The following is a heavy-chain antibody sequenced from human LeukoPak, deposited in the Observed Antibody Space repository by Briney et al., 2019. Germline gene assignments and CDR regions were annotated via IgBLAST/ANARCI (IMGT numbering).Heavy chain of an antibody. CDR1: GGSISSGGYY. J-gene: IGHJ4*02. CDR2: IYYSGST. V-gene: IGHV4-31*03. Sequence: SETLSLTCTVSGGSISSGGYYWSWIRQHPGKGLEWIGYIYYSGSTYYNPSLKSRVTISVDTSKNQFSLKLSSVTAADTAVYYCARMRYDSSGYYFSSLDYWGRGTLVTVS. D-gene: IGHD3-22*01. CDR3: ARMRYDSSGYYFSSLDY.